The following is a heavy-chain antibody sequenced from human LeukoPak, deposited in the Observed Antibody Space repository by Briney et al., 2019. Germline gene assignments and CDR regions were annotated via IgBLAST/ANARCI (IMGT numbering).Heavy chain of an antibody. V-gene: IGHV1-69*06. J-gene: IGHJ4*02. Sequence: SVKVSCKASGGTFTNYAINWVRQAPGQGLQWMGRIIPIFDTANYAQKFQGRVTITADKSTSTAYMDLTSLTSEDTAVYYRARSTRGLPYCGDGCYPPFDFWGQGTLVTVSS. D-gene: IGHD2-21*02. CDR2: IIPIFDTA. CDR3: ARSTRGLPYCGDGCYPPFDF. CDR1: GGTFTNYA.